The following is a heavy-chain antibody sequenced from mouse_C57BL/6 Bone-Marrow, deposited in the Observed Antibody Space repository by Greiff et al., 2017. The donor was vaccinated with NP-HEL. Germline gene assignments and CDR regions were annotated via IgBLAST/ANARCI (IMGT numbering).Heavy chain of an antibody. J-gene: IGHJ4*01. D-gene: IGHD2-1*01. CDR2: IRNKANGYTT. Sequence: EVKLMESGGGLVQPGGSLSLSCAASGFTFTDYYMSWVRQPPGQALEWLGFIRNKANGYTTEYSASVKGRFTISSDNSQSILYLQMNAQRAEDSATYYCARSPLYHHYAMGDWGQGTSVTVAT. V-gene: IGHV7-3*01. CDR1: GFTFTDYY. CDR3: ARSPLYHHYAMGD.